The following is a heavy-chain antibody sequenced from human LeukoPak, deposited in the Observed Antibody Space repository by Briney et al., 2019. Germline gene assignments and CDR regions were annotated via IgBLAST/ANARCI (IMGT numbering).Heavy chain of an antibody. CDR1: GGTFSSYA. Sequence: GASVKVSCKASGGTFSSYAISWVRQAPGQGLEWMGRIIPILGIANYAQKFQGRVTITADKSTSTAYMELSSLRSEDTAVYYCARVRNYYDSSGYYGYWGQGTLVTVSS. CDR3: ARVRNYYDSSGYYGY. V-gene: IGHV1-69*04. CDR2: IIPILGIA. J-gene: IGHJ4*02. D-gene: IGHD3-22*01.